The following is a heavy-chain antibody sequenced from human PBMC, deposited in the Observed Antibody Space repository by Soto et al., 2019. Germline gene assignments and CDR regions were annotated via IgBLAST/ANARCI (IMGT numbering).Heavy chain of an antibody. J-gene: IGHJ6*02. CDR3: ARELDGIDV. CDR2: ITSSCSYT. V-gene: IGHV3-11*05. CDR1: GLTFSDYY. Sequence: QVQLVESGGGLVKPGGSLRLSCAASGLTFSDYYMSWIRQAPGKGLEWVSYITSSCSYTKYADSVQGRFTISRDNAKNSLYLQMNSLRVEDTAIYYCARELDGIDVWGQGTTVTVSS.